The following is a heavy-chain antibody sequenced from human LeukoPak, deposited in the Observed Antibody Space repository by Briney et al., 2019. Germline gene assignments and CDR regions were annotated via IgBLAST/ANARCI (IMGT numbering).Heavy chain of an antibody. Sequence: SETLSLTCTVSGGSISSSSYYWGWIRQPPGKGLEWIGSIYYSGSTYYNPSLKSRVTISVDTSKNQFSLKLSPVTAADTAVYYCARPQQYSSSWYGFQHWGQGTLVTVSS. J-gene: IGHJ1*01. CDR2: IYYSGST. D-gene: IGHD6-13*01. CDR1: GGSISSSSYY. V-gene: IGHV4-39*01. CDR3: ARPQQYSSSWYGFQH.